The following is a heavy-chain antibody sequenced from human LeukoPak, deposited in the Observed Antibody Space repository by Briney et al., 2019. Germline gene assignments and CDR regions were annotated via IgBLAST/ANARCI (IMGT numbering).Heavy chain of an antibody. CDR3: ARFAPYDSSGAIDY. D-gene: IGHD3-22*01. Sequence: SSETLSLTCTVSGGSISSSSYYWGWIRQPPGKGLEWIGSIYYSGSTYYNPSLKSRVTISVDTSKNQFSLELSSVTAADTAVYYCARFAPYDSSGAIDYWGQGTLVTVSS. V-gene: IGHV4-39*01. CDR2: IYYSGST. CDR1: GGSISSSSYY. J-gene: IGHJ4*02.